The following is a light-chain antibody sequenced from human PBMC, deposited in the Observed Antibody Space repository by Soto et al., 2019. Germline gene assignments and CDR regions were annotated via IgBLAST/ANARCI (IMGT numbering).Light chain of an antibody. CDR1: QSLVHSDGNSY. J-gene: IGKJ2*01. CDR2: KVS. CDR3: MQGTVWPYT. Sequence: DVVLSQSPLSLPVTLGQPASVSCRSTQSLVHSDGNSYLSWFQQRPGQSPRRLIYKVSNRDSGVRGRVDDRGLESDLTLKISRVGAEVVGVYYWMQGTVWPYTFGQGTQLEI. V-gene: IGKV2-30*02.